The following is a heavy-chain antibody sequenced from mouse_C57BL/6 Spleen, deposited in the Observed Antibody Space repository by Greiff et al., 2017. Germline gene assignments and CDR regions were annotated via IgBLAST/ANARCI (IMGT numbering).Heavy chain of an antibody. Sequence: VQLKQSGPELVKPGASVKIPCKASGYTFTDYNMDWVKQSHGKSLEWIGDINPNNGGTIYNQKFKGKATLTVDKSSSTAYMELRSLTSEDTAVYYCARIWSRDYAMDYWGQGTSVTVSS. CDR1: GYTFTDYN. J-gene: IGHJ4*01. CDR3: ARIWSRDYAMDY. D-gene: IGHD1-1*02. CDR2: INPNNGGT. V-gene: IGHV1-18*01.